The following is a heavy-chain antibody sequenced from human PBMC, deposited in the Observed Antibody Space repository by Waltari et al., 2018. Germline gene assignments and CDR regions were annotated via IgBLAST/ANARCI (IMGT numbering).Heavy chain of an antibody. J-gene: IGHJ4*02. D-gene: IGHD3-16*02. CDR3: ARAGGYDYVWGSYPDY. CDR2: IIPIFGTA. V-gene: IGHV1-69*05. Sequence: QVQLVQSGAEVKKPGSSVKVSCKASGGTFSSYAISWVRQAPGQGLEWMGGIIPIFGTANYAQKFQGRDTITTDESTTTAYMELSSLRSEDTAVYYCARAGGYDYVWGSYPDYWGQGTLVTVSS. CDR1: GGTFSSYA.